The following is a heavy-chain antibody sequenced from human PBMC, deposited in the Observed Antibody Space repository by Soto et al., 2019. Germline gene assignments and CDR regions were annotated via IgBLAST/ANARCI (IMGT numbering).Heavy chain of an antibody. CDR2: ISAYNGNT. CDR1: GYTFTSYG. J-gene: IGHJ6*02. V-gene: IGHV1-18*01. Sequence: QVQLVQSGAEVKKPGASVKVSCKASGYTFTSYGISWVRQAPGQGLEWMGWISAYNGNTNYAKKLQGRVTMTTDTSTSTAYMELRSLRSDDTAVYYCARDRRNDIYYYYYYGMDVWGQGTTVTVSS. CDR3: ARDRRNDIYYYYYYGMDV.